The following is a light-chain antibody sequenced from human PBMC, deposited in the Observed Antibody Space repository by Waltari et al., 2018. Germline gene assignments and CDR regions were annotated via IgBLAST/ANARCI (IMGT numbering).Light chain of an antibody. CDR3: QQYYSTPNT. Sequence: DIVMTQSPDSLGVSLGERATLNCKSSQSVLHTNNKNYLAWYQQKPGQPPKLLIYWASTREFGVPDRFSGSGSGTSFTLTISSLQSEDVAVYYCQQYYSTPNTFGQGTKLEIK. CDR1: QSVLHTNNKNY. V-gene: IGKV4-1*01. J-gene: IGKJ2*01. CDR2: WAS.